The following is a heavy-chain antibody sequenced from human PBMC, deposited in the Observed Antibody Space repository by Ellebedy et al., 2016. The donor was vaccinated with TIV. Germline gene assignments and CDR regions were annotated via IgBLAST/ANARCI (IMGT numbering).Heavy chain of an antibody. V-gene: IGHV3-23*01. J-gene: IGHJ6*02. D-gene: IGHD3-10*01. Sequence: GESLKISCAASGFTFSIYVMNWVRPAPGKGLEWVSAISGSGTSTDYTNSVKGRFTISRDNAKNSLYLQMNSLRAEDTAVYYCARTYGEEASYYYNGMDVWGQGTTVTVSS. CDR2: ISGSGTST. CDR3: ARTYGEEASYYYNGMDV. CDR1: GFTFSIYV.